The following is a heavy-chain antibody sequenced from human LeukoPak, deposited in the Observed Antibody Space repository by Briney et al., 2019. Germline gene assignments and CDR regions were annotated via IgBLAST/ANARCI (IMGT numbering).Heavy chain of an antibody. D-gene: IGHD2-15*01. CDR1: GGSISSYY. Sequence: SETLSLTCTVSGGSISSYYWSWIRQPPGKGLEWIGYIYYSGSTNYNPSLKSRVTISVDTSKNQFSLKLSSVTAADTAVYYCARDLVGISSQYGMDVWGQGTLVTVSS. J-gene: IGHJ6*02. CDR3: ARDLVGISSQYGMDV. V-gene: IGHV4-59*01. CDR2: IYYSGST.